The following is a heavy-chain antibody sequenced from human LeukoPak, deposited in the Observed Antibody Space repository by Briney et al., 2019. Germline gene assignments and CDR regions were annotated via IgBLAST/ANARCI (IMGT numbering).Heavy chain of an antibody. J-gene: IGHJ6*02. CDR3: ARTGIAAAGGTGYYYYGMDV. D-gene: IGHD6-13*01. CDR2: TYYRSKCYN. V-gene: IGHV6-1*01. CDR1: GDSVSRKNGA. Sequence: SQTLSLTCAISGDSVSRKNGAWNWIRQSPSRGLEWLGRTYYRSKCYNDYAEFIQGRITINPDTSKNQFSLQLNSVTPEDTAVYYCARTGIAAAGGTGYYYYGMDVWGQGTTVTVSS.